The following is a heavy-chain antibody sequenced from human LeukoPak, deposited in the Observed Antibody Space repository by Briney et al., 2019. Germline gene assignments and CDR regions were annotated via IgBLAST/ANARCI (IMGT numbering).Heavy chain of an antibody. V-gene: IGHV3-23*01. D-gene: IGHD3-22*01. Sequence: PGGSLRLSCAASGFTFSSYGMSWVRQAPGKGLEWVSAISGSGGSTYYADSVKGRFTISRDNSKNTLYLQMNSLRAEDTAVYYCARGTRYDSSGSYDYWGQGTLVTVSS. J-gene: IGHJ4*02. CDR1: GFTFSSYG. CDR3: ARGTRYDSSGSYDY. CDR2: ISGSGGST.